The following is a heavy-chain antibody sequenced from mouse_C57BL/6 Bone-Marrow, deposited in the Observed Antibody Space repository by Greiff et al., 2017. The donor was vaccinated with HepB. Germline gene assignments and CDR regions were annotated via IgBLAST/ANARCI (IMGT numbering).Heavy chain of an antibody. D-gene: IGHD1-1*01. V-gene: IGHV3-6*01. J-gene: IGHJ1*03. CDR3: ARAVITTVVRYFDV. CDR1: GYSITSGYY. CDR2: ISYDGSN. Sequence: DVKLQESGPGLVKPSQSLSLTCSVTGYSITSGYYWNWIRQFPGNKLEWMGYISYDGSNNYNPSLKNRISITRDTSKNQFFLKLNSVTTEDTATYYCARAVITTVVRYFDVWGTGTTVTVSS.